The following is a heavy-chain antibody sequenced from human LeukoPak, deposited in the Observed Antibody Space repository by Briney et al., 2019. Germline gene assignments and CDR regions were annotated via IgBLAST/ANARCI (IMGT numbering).Heavy chain of an antibody. J-gene: IGHJ3*02. D-gene: IGHD2-2*01. CDR1: GGTFSSYA. CDR3: ARGAVPAADDAFDI. CDR2: IIPIFGTA. Sequence: SVNVSCKASGGTFSSYAISWVRQAPGQGLEWMGGIIPIFGTANYAQKFQGRVTITTDESTSTAYMELSSLRSEDTAVYYCARGAVPAADDAFDIWGQGTMVTVSS. V-gene: IGHV1-69*05.